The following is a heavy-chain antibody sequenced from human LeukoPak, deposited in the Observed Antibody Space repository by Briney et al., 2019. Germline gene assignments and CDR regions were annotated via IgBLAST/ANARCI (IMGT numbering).Heavy chain of an antibody. J-gene: IGHJ5*02. CDR1: GFTFSSYG. D-gene: IGHD3/OR15-3a*01. CDR2: TWFDGSVS. CDR3: AKVWPSQFWDPPS. V-gene: IGHV3-33*06. Sequence: GGSLRLSCAASGFTFSSYGMHWVRQAPGKGLEWVADTWFDGSVSHHADSVKGRFTISRDNSKNTLFLQMNSLRGEDTAVYYCAKVWPSQFWDPPSWGGGTLVTVSS.